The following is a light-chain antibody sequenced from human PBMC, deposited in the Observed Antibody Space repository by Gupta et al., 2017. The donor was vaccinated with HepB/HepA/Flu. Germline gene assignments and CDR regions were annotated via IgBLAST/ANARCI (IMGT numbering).Light chain of an antibody. CDR1: SSNIGSNT. Sequence: QSVLTQPPSASGTPGQTVTISCSGSSSNIGSNTVNWYQQLPGTAPKLLIYSNNLRPSGVPDRFSGSKAGTSASLAISGRQSEDEADYYCAALDDSLNAQFCGGTKLTVL. CDR2: SNN. V-gene: IGLV1-44*01. CDR3: AALDDSLNAQ. J-gene: IGLJ2*01.